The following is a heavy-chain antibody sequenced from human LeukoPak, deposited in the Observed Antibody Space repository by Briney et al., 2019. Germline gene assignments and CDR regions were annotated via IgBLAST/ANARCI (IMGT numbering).Heavy chain of an antibody. Sequence: SETLSLTCAVYGGXFSGYYWSWIRQPPGKGLEWIGEINHSGSTNYNPSLKSRVTISVDTSKNQFSLKLSSVTAADTAVYHCARGPPPIITGTTTFFDYWGQGTLVTVSS. D-gene: IGHD1-7*01. CDR3: ARGPPPIITGTTTFFDY. J-gene: IGHJ4*02. CDR2: INHSGST. V-gene: IGHV4-34*01. CDR1: GGXFSGYY.